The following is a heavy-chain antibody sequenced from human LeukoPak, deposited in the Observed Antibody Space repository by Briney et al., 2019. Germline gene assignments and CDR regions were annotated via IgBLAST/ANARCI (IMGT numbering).Heavy chain of an antibody. J-gene: IGHJ4*02. V-gene: IGHV3-48*01. CDR1: GFTFSSYS. CDR3: ARGHKAGLWLADNYYFDY. CDR2: ISSSTNTI. Sequence: PGGSLRLSCAASGFTFSSYSMNWVRRAPGKGLEWVSYISSSTNTIYYADSVKGRFTISRDNAKNSLYLQMNSLRAEDTAVYYCARGHKAGLWLADNYYFDYWGQGTLVTVSS. D-gene: IGHD6-19*01.